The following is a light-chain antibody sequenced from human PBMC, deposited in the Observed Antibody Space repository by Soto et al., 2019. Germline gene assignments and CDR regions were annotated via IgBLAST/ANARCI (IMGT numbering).Light chain of an antibody. J-gene: IGKJ2*01. V-gene: IGKV1-33*01. CDR3: QQYDNLPPYT. CDR2: DAS. CDR1: QDISNY. Sequence: DIQMTQSPSSLSASVGDRVTITCQASQDISNYLNWYQQKPGKAPKLLIYDASNLETGVPSRFSGSGSGTGFTFTISSLQPEDIATHSCQQYDNLPPYTFGQGTKLEIK.